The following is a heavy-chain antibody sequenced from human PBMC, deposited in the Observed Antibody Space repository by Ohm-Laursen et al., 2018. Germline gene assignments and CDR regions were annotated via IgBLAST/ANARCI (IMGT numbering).Heavy chain of an antibody. D-gene: IGHD3-9*01. J-gene: IGHJ1*01. CDR3: AKERDVSTGYALQH. CDR1: GFSVSTNY. Sequence: SLRLSCAASGFSVSTNYMNWARQAPGKGLEWVSEIDRGGNGYYAESVKGRFTISRDNSKNTLYLQMNSLRAEDTAVYYCAKERDVSTGYALQHWGQGTLVTVSS. CDR2: IDRGGNG. V-gene: IGHV3-53*01.